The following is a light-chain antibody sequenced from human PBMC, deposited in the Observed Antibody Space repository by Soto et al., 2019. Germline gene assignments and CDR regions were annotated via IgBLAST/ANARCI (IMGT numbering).Light chain of an antibody. J-gene: IGLJ1*01. CDR3: CSYAGSYCYV. CDR1: SSDVGGYNY. CDR2: DVS. Sequence: QSVLTQPRSVSGSPGQSVTISCTGTSSDVGGYNYVSWYQQHPGKAPKLMIYDVSKRPSGVPDRFSGSKSGNTASLTISGLRVEDGVDYYCCSYAGSYCYVFESGTKVT. V-gene: IGLV2-11*01.